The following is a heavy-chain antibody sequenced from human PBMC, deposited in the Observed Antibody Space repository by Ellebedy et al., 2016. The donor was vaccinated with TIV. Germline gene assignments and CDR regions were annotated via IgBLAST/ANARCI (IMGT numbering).Heavy chain of an antibody. CDR1: GFTFSDHY. D-gene: IGHD3-22*01. CDR2: IRSKAYGGTT. V-gene: IGHV3-72*01. J-gene: IGHJ4*02. Sequence: PGGSLRLSCAASGFTFSDHYMDWVRQAPGKGLEWVGFIRSKAYGGTTEYAASVRGRFTISRDDSKNSLYLQMNSLKTEDTAVYYCARANYDSSGYRFDYWGQGTLVTVSS. CDR3: ARANYDSSGYRFDY.